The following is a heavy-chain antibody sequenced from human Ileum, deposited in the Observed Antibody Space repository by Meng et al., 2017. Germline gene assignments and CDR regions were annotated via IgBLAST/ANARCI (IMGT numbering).Heavy chain of an antibody. J-gene: IGHJ4*02. CDR1: GTW. V-gene: IGHV4-4*02. CDR3: ATSNDRDVYYLGY. CDR2: IFQSGRT. Sequence: VRLQESGLRLMQPSCTLSINCVYSGTWWSWVRQPPGKGLEWIGEIFQSGRTNYNPSLKSRVTISIDKSKSQISLQLSAVTAADTAVYSCATSNDRDVYYLGYWGQGTLVTVSS. D-gene: IGHD3-22*01.